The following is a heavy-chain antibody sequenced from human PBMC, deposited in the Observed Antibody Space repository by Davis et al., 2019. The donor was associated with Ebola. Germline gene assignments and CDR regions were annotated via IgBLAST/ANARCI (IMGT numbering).Heavy chain of an antibody. Sequence: PSETLSLTCTVSGGSISSYYWSWIRQPPGKGLEWIGYIYYSGSTNYNPSLKSRVTISVDTSKNQFSLKLSSVTAADTAVYYCARAPYYDSSGYDYFDYWGQGTLVTVSS. V-gene: IGHV4-59*01. CDR2: IYYSGST. D-gene: IGHD3-22*01. J-gene: IGHJ4*02. CDR1: GGSISSYY. CDR3: ARAPYYDSSGYDYFDY.